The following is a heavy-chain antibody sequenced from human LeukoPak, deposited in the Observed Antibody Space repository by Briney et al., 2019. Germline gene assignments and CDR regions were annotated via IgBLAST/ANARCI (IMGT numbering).Heavy chain of an antibody. CDR3: ARHRTVTHEAVNWIDP. CDR1: GGSISSYY. J-gene: IGHJ5*02. CDR2: IYTSGST. Sequence: PSETLSLTCTVSGGSISSYYWSWIRQPPGKGLEWIGYIYTSGSTNYNPSLKSRVTISVDTSKNQFSLKLSSVTAADTAVYYCARHRTVTHEAVNWIDPWGQGTLVTVS. V-gene: IGHV4-4*09. D-gene: IGHD4-17*01.